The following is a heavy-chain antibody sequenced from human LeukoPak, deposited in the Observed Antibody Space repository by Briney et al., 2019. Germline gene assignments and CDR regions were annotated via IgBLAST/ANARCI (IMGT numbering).Heavy chain of an antibody. CDR3: AREHYYGRAFDI. D-gene: IGHD3-10*01. J-gene: IGHJ3*02. CDR2: ISSNGGST. Sequence: GGSPRLSCAASGFTFSSYAMHWVRQAPGKGLEYVSAISSNGGSTYYANSVKGRFTISRDNSKNTLYLQMGSLRAEDMAVYYCAREHYYGRAFDIWGQGTMVTVSS. CDR1: GFTFSSYA. V-gene: IGHV3-64*01.